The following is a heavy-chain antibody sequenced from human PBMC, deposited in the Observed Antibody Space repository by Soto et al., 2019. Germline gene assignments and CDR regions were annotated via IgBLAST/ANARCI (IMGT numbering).Heavy chain of an antibody. V-gene: IGHV3-23*01. Sequence: EVQLLESGGGLVQPGGSLSLSCAASGFTFSSYAMSWVRQAPGKGLEWVSAISGSGGTTYYADSVKGRFTFSRDNSKNTLYLQMNSLRAEDPAVYYCAKTANGWFSAFDIWGQGTMVTVSS. CDR3: AKTANGWFSAFDI. CDR1: GFTFSSYA. CDR2: ISGSGGTT. D-gene: IGHD6-19*01. J-gene: IGHJ3*02.